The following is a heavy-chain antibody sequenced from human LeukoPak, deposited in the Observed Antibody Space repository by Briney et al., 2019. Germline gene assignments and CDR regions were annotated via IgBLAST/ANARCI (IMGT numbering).Heavy chain of an antibody. CDR2: IKSKTDGGTT. V-gene: IGHV3-15*01. Sequence: PGGSLRLSCAASGFTFSNAWMSWVRQAPGNGLEWLGRIKSKTDGGTTDYAAPVKGRFTISRDDSKNTLYLQMNSLKTEDTAVYYCVGYCSGDNCPNAFDIRGQGTMVTVSS. CDR1: GFTFSNAW. D-gene: IGHD2-15*01. CDR3: VGYCSGDNCPNAFDI. J-gene: IGHJ3*02.